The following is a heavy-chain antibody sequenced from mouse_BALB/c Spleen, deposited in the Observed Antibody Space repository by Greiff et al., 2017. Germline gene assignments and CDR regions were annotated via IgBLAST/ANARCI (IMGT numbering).Heavy chain of an antibody. CDR1: GYTFTSYW. V-gene: IGHV1-7*01. D-gene: IGHD2-14*01. CDR3: AAYYRYDFGL. Sequence: VQLQQSGAELAKPGASVKMSCKASGYTFTSYWMHWVKQRPGQGLEWIGYINPSTGYTEYNQKFKDKATLTADKSSSTAYMQLSSLTSEDSAVYYCAAYYRYDFGLWGQGTTLTVSS. CDR2: INPSTGYT. J-gene: IGHJ2*01.